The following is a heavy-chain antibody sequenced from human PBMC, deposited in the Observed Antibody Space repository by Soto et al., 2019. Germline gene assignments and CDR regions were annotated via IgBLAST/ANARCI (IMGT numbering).Heavy chain of an antibody. J-gene: IGHJ4*02. CDR3: AGEAMVGGPLDY. D-gene: IGHD3-10*01. V-gene: IGHV4-30-4*01. CDR1: GGSISSGDYY. Sequence: QVQLQESGPGLVKPSQTLSLTCTVSGGSISSGDYYWSWIRQPPGKGLEWIGYIYYSGSTYYNPSLESRVTISVDTSKNQFSLRLSSVTAADTAVYCCAGEAMVGGPLDYWGQGTLVPVPS. CDR2: IYYSGST.